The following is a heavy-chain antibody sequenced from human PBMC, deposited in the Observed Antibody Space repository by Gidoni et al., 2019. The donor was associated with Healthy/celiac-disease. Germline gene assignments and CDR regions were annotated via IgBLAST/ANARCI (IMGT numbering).Heavy chain of an antibody. V-gene: IGHV1-69*06. CDR3: ARAPLSYCGGDCYPEEGEYFQH. CDR1: GGTFSSYA. J-gene: IGHJ1*01. CDR2: IIPIFGTA. Sequence: QVQLVQSGAEVKKPGSSVKVSCKASGGTFSSYAISWVRQAPGQGLEWMGGIIPIFGTANYAQKFQGRVTITADKSTSTAYMELSSLRSEDTAVYYCARAPLSYCGGDCYPEEGEYFQHWGQGTLVTVSS. D-gene: IGHD2-21*02.